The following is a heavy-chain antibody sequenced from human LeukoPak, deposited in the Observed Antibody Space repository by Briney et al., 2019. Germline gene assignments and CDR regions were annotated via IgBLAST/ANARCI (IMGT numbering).Heavy chain of an antibody. CDR3: ARGGAFYWNPRY. D-gene: IGHD1-1*01. V-gene: IGHV3-53*01. Sequence: GGSLRLSCVASGFTVSDYYMSGVRQAPGKGLEWVSPLYTDDTTIYADSVEGRFTISRDDSKNTIYLHMTTLRGEDTAVYYCARGGAFYWNPRYWGQGTLVTVSS. CDR1: GFTVSDYY. J-gene: IGHJ4*02. CDR2: LYTDDTT.